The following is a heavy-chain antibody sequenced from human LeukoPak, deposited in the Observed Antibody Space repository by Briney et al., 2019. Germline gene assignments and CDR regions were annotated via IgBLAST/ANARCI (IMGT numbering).Heavy chain of an antibody. CDR3: ARGANYYDSSGYYDPPYFDY. Sequence: GASVKVSCKASGGTFSSYAISWVRQAPGQGLEWMGGIIPIFGTANYAQKFQGRVTITADKSTSTAYMELSSLRSEDTAVYYCARGANYYDSSGYYDPPYFDYWGQGTLVTVSS. J-gene: IGHJ4*02. CDR2: IIPIFGTA. D-gene: IGHD3-22*01. CDR1: GGTFSSYA. V-gene: IGHV1-69*06.